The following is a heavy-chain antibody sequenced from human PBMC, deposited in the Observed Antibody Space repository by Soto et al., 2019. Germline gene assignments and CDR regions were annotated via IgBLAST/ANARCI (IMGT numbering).Heavy chain of an antibody. Sequence: GESLKISCQGSGYSFTKYWIGWVRQMPGKGLEWMAIIYPDDSDTRYSPSFQGQVTISADKSISTAYLQWSSLKASDTAMYYCVRHGIWGCSGVRCYLSFYYSVVDFWGLGTTVTVSS. V-gene: IGHV5-51*01. CDR3: VRHGIWGCSGVRCYLSFYYSVVDF. CDR2: IYPDDSDT. J-gene: IGHJ6*02. CDR1: GYSFTKYW. D-gene: IGHD2-15*01.